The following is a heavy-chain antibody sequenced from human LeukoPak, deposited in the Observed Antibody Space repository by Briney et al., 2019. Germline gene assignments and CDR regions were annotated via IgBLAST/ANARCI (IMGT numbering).Heavy chain of an antibody. V-gene: IGHV1-69*13. CDR2: IIPIFGTA. J-gene: IGHJ6*02. CDR3: ARDSPYCSSTSCYNYGMDV. CDR1: GGTFSSYV. Sequence: SVKVSCKASGGTFSSYVISWVRQAPGQGLEWMGGIIPIFGTANYAQKFQGRVTITADESTSTAYMELSSLRSEDTAVYYCARDSPYCSSTSCYNYGMDVWGQGTTVTVSS. D-gene: IGHD2-2*02.